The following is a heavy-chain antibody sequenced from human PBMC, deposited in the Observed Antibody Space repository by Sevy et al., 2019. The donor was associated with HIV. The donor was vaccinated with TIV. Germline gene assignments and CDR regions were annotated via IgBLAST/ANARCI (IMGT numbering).Heavy chain of an antibody. CDR2: ISAYNGNR. CDR3: ARGRYYYDSSGYEFVDY. CDR1: GYTFTSYG. V-gene: IGHV1-18*01. D-gene: IGHD3-22*01. Sequence: ASVKVSCKASGYTFTSYGISWVRQAPGQGLEWMGWISAYNGNRNYAQKLQGRVTMTTDTSTSTAYMELRSLRSDDTAVYYCARGRYYYDSSGYEFVDYWGQGTLVTVSS. J-gene: IGHJ4*02.